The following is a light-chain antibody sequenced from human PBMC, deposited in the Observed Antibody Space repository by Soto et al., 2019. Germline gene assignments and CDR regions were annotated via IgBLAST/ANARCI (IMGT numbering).Light chain of an antibody. CDR3: QQGYSNPWT. J-gene: IGKJ1*01. V-gene: IGKV1-39*01. CDR1: QTVNTY. CDR2: AAS. Sequence: DLPNTQSPASLSASIVDRVTITWRASQTVNTYLHWYQQKPGKAPKLLIYAASNLQSGVPSRFSGSGSGTNFTLSLNSLQPEDFATYYCQQGYSNPWTFGQGTKVDIK.